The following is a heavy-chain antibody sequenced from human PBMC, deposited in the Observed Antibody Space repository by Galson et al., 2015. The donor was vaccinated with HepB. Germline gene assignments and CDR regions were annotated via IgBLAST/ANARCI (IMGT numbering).Heavy chain of an antibody. D-gene: IGHD3-3*01. J-gene: IGHJ6*03. V-gene: IGHV1-8*01. CDR2: MNPNSGNT. CDR3: ARSQELFTIFGVVTSYYYYMDV. CDR1: GYTFTSYD. Sequence: SVKVSCKASGYTFTSYDINWVRQATGQGLEWMGWMNPNSGNTGYAQKFQGRVTMTRNTSISTAYMELSSLRSEDTAVYYCARSQELFTIFGVVTSYYYYMDVWGKGTTVTVSS.